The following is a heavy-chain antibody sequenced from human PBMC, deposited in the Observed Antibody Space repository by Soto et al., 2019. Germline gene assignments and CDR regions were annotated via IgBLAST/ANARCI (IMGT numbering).Heavy chain of an antibody. CDR2: IKVDSGYT. CDR3: ATSYDTGFDP. CDR1: GYPFIKYG. D-gene: IGHD3-9*01. Sequence: QLQLVQSAAEVKKPGASVRVSCKAYGYPFIKYGISWIRQAPEQGLEWMGWIKVDSGYTNYAQKFQGRDTMTADTSSDTAFMDLRSLRLDDTAVYFCATSYDTGFDPLGQGTLVSVSS. V-gene: IGHV1-18*04. J-gene: IGHJ5*02.